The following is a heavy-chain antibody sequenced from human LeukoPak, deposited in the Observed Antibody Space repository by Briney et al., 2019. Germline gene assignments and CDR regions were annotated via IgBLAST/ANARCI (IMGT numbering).Heavy chain of an antibody. CDR1: GFTFSSYS. Sequence: GGSLRLSCAASGFTFSSYSMNWVRQAPGKGLEWVSYISSSSSTIYYEGSVKGRFTISRDNAKNSLYLQMNSLRAEDTAVYYCATSTERFLEWLFDYWGQGTLVTVSS. J-gene: IGHJ4*02. V-gene: IGHV3-48*04. CDR3: ATSTERFLEWLFDY. D-gene: IGHD3-3*01. CDR2: ISSSSSTI.